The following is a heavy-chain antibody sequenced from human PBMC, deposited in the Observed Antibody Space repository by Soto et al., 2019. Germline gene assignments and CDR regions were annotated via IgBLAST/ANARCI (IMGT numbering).Heavy chain of an antibody. J-gene: IGHJ4*02. V-gene: IGHV4-34*01. CDR1: GGSFSGYY. CDR3: ASGIAARPVLLDIHDC. CDR2: INHSGST. Sequence: SETLSLTCAVYGGSFSGYYWSWIRQPPGKGLEWIGEINHSGSTNYNPSLKSRVTISVDTSKNQFSLKLSSVTAADTAVCYCASGIAARPVLLDIHDCRGQGTLVAVSS. D-gene: IGHD6-6*01.